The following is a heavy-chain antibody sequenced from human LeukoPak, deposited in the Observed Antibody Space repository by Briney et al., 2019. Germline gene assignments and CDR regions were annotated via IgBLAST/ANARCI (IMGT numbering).Heavy chain of an antibody. CDR2: IIPIFGTA. CDR3: AREFKGSGKSSFDY. Sequence: ASVKVSCKASGGTFSSYAISWVRQAPGQGLEWMGRIIPIFGTANYAQKFQGRVTITTDESTSPAYMELSSLRSEDTAVYYCAREFKGSGKSSFDYWGQGTLVTVSS. J-gene: IGHJ4*02. V-gene: IGHV1-69*05. CDR1: GGTFSSYA. D-gene: IGHD3-10*01.